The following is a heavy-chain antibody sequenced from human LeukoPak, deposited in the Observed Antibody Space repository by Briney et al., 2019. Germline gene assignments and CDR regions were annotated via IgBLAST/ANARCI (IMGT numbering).Heavy chain of an antibody. CDR3: AKDLFLSNRGAFDV. V-gene: IGHV3-21*04. Sequence: GGSLRLSCAASGFTFSSYSMNWVRQAPGKGLEWVSSISSSSSYIYYADSVKGRFTISRDNAKNSLYLQMNSLRAEDTAVYYCAKDLFLSNRGAFDVWGQGTMVTVSS. CDR1: GFTFSSYS. CDR2: ISSSSSYI. J-gene: IGHJ3*01. D-gene: IGHD2/OR15-2a*01.